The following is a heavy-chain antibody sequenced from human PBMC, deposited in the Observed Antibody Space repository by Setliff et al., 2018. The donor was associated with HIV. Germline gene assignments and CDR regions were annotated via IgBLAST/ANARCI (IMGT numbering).Heavy chain of an antibody. CDR3: ARTEYFDFWSGPRGFDP. V-gene: IGHV1-2*02. J-gene: IGHJ5*02. D-gene: IGHD3-3*01. CDR1: GYTFTTYH. Sequence: ASVKVSCKASGYTFTTYHIHWVRQAPGQGLEWMGWINPKSGGTHYGQKFQGRVTMTRDTSTSTAYMELSRLRSDDTAVYYCARTEYFDFWSGPRGFDPWGQGTLVTVSS. CDR2: INPKSGGT.